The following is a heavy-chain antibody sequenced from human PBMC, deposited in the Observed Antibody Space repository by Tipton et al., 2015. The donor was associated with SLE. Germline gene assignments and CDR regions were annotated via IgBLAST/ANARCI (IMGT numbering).Heavy chain of an antibody. D-gene: IGHD1-26*01. V-gene: IGHV3-21*01. CDR2: ISSSSSYI. CDR1: GFTFSSYS. J-gene: IGHJ1*01. CDR3: ARGRGGIVGALFEH. Sequence: GSLRLSCAASGFTFSSYSMNWVRQAPGKGLEWVSSISSSSSYIYYADSVKGRFTISRDNAKNSLYLQMNSLRAEDTAVYYSARGRGGIVGALFEHWGQGTLVTVSS.